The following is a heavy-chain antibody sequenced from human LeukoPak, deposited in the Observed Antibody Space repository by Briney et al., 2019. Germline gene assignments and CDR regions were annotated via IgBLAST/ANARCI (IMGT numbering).Heavy chain of an antibody. CDR2: IYPRDGST. Sequence: AAVNVACKASGYTFTSNYIHWVRQAPGQGLEWMGVIYPRDGSTSYAQKFQGRVTVTRDTSTSTVQMELSGLRSVDTAVYYCARDQEGFDYWGQGTLVTVSS. V-gene: IGHV1-46*01. CDR1: GYTFTSNY. J-gene: IGHJ4*02. CDR3: ARDQEGFDY.